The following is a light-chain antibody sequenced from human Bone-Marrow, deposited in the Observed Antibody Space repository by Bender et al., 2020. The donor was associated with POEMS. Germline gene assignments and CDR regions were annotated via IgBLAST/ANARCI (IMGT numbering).Light chain of an antibody. V-gene: IGLV3-1*01. J-gene: IGLJ2*01. Sequence: SYEVTQPPSVSVSPGQTASITCSGDDLGDKYVAWYQQKPGQSPVLVIYQDTNRPSGIPERFSGSNSGNTATLTISGTQAMDEADYSSQAWDTYSVIFGGGTKLTVL. CDR2: QDT. CDR1: DLGDKY. CDR3: QAWDTYSVI.